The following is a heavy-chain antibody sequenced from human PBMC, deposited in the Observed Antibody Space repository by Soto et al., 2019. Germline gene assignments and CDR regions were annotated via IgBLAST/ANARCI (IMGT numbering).Heavy chain of an antibody. Sequence: SETLSLTCTVSGDSISSGDYYWTWIRQPPGKGLEWIGEINHSGSTYYNPSLKSRVTISVDTSKNQFSLKLSSVTAADTAVYYCARGQVVAAQHWGQGTLVTVSS. CDR1: GDSISSGDYY. V-gene: IGHV4-39*07. CDR3: ARGQVVAAQH. J-gene: IGHJ4*02. CDR2: INHSGST. D-gene: IGHD2-15*01.